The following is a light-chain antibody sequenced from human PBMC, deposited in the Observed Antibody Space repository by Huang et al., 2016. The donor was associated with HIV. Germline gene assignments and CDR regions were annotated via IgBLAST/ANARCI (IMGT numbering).Light chain of an antibody. CDR3: QQYGSSPIT. CDR1: QSVSSSY. CDR2: DAS. J-gene: IGKJ5*01. V-gene: IGKV3D-20*01. Sequence: EIVLTQSPATLSLSPGERATLSCGASQSVSSSYLAWYQQKPGLAPRLLIYDASSRATGIPDRLSGSGSGTDFTLTSSRLEPEDFAVYYCQQYGSSPITFGQGTRLEIK.